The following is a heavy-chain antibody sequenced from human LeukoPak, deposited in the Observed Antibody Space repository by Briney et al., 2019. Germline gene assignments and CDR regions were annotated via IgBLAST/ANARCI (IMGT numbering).Heavy chain of an antibody. D-gene: IGHD3-3*01. V-gene: IGHV3-9*01. J-gene: IGHJ4*02. CDR2: ISWNSGSI. CDR3: ARWSGDYKFDY. CDR1: GFTFDDYA. Sequence: GGSLRLSCAASGFTFDDYAMHWVRQAPGKGLEWVSGISWNSGSIGYADSVKGRFTISRDNSKDTLFLQMNSLRADDTALYYCARWSGDYKFDYWGQGTLVTVSS.